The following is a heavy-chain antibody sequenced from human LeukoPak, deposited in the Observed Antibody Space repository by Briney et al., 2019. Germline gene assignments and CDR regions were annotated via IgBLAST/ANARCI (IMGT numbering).Heavy chain of an antibody. CDR1: GFTFSSYG. CDR2: MSYDGNTY. J-gene: IGHJ3*02. CDR3: ARPGAVANDFAFDI. V-gene: IGHV3-30*12. Sequence: PGGSLRLSCAASGFTFSSYGMHWVRQAPGKGLEWLGIMSYDGNTYYYADSVKGRFSISRDNSKNTLYLQMSSLKASDTAMYYCARPGAVANDFAFDIWGQGTMVTVSS. D-gene: IGHD6-19*01.